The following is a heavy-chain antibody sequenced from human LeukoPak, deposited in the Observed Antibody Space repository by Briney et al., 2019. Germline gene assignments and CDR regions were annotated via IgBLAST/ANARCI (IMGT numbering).Heavy chain of an antibody. CDR3: ARRGYDILTGYYTGD. Sequence: SETLSLTCTVSGYSISSGYYWGWIRQPPGKGLEWIGSIYHSGSTYYNPSLKSRVTISVDTSKNQFSLKLSSATAADTAVYYCARRGYDILTGYYTGDWGQGTLVTVSS. CDR1: GYSISSGYY. D-gene: IGHD3-9*01. J-gene: IGHJ4*02. V-gene: IGHV4-38-2*02. CDR2: IYHSGST.